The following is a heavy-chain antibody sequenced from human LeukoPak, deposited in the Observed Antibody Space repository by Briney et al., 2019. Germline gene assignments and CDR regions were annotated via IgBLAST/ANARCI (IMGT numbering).Heavy chain of an antibody. V-gene: IGHV3-53*01. D-gene: IGHD3-10*01. CDR1: GFTVSSNY. CDR2: IYRGGST. J-gene: IGHJ4*02. Sequence: GGSLRLSCAASGFTVSSNYMSWVRPAPGKGLEWVSVIYRGGSTYYADSVKGRFTISRDNSKKTPYLQMNSLRAEDTAVYYCARGPSLWFGAWGQGTLVTVSS. CDR3: ARGPSLWFGA.